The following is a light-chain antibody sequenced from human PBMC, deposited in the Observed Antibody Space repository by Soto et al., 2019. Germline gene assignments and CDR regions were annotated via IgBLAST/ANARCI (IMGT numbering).Light chain of an antibody. CDR2: EVS. V-gene: IGLV2-14*01. CDR1: SSDIGNYDF. Sequence: QSVLTQPASVSGSPGQSITISCTGTSSDIGNYDFVSWYQQVPGTAPKAMIYEVSSRPSGVSKRFSGSKSGNTASLTISGLQAEDEAYYYCSSYTTSTSVILFGGGTKLTVL. CDR3: SSYTTSTSVIL. J-gene: IGLJ2*01.